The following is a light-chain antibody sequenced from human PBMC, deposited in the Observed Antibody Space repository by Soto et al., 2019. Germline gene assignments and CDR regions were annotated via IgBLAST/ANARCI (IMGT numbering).Light chain of an antibody. J-gene: IGKJ4*01. Sequence: DIQMTQSPSSLSASVGDRVTITCRASQGITNYLAWYQQKPGKVPKLLIYGASTLQSGVPSRLSGSGSGTDFTLTIRRLQPEDVATCYCQKYKNAPLTFGGGTKGEIK. V-gene: IGKV1-27*01. CDR3: QKYKNAPLT. CDR1: QGITNY. CDR2: GAS.